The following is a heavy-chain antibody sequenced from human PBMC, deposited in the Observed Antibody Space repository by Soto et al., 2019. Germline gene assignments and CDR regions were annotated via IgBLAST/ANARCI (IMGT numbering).Heavy chain of an antibody. Sequence: LXLSCAASGFTVSSNYMSWVRQAPWRGLEWVSVIYSGGSTYYADSVKGRFTISRDNSKNTLYLQMNSLRAEDTAVYYCARDSYYYGYYYFDYWGQGTLVTVSS. J-gene: IGHJ4*02. D-gene: IGHD3-10*01. CDR2: IYSGGST. CDR3: ARDSYYYGYYYFDY. CDR1: GFTVSSNY. V-gene: IGHV3-53*01.